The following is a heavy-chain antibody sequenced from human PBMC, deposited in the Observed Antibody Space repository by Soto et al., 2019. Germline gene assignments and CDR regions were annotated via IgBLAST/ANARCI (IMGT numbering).Heavy chain of an antibody. CDR3: ASSPGIAVLGGYYFDY. D-gene: IGHD6-19*01. J-gene: IGHJ4*02. CDR2: INPSGGRT. Sequence: QVQLVQSGAEVKKPGASVKVSCKASGYTFTSYYMHWVRQAPGQGLEWMGIINPSGGRTSYAPKFQGRVTMTRDTSTSTVYMERSSLRSEDTAVYYCASSPGIAVLGGYYFDYWGQGTLVTVSS. CDR1: GYTFTSYY. V-gene: IGHV1-46*01.